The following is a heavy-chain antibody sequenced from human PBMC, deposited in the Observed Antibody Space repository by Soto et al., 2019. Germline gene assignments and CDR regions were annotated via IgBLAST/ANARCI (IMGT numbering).Heavy chain of an antibody. J-gene: IGHJ5*02. D-gene: IGHD6-13*01. Sequence: SETLSLTCTVSGGSISSYYWSWIRQPPGKGPEWIGYIYYSGSTNYNPSLKSRVTISVDTSKNQFSLKLSSVTAADTAVYYCARGEGQQLVPWWFDPWGQGTLVTVSS. CDR2: IYYSGST. CDR3: ARGEGQQLVPWWFDP. CDR1: GGSISSYY. V-gene: IGHV4-59*01.